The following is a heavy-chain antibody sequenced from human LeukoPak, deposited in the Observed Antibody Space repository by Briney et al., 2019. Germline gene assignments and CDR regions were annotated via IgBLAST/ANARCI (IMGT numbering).Heavy chain of an antibody. CDR1: GYTFTSYY. CDR2: INPSGGST. J-gene: IGHJ4*02. CDR3: AREGDTVMARRYFDY. D-gene: IGHD5-18*01. Sequence: ASVKVSCKASGYTFTSYYMHWVRQAPGPGLEWMGVINPSGGSTSYAQKFQGRVTMTRDTSTTTVYMELSSLRSEDTAVYYCAREGDTVMARRYFDYWGQGTLVTVSS. V-gene: IGHV1-46*01.